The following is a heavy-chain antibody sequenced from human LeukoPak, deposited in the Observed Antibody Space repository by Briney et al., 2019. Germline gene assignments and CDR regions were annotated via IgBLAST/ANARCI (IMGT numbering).Heavy chain of an antibody. J-gene: IGHJ4*02. Sequence: PGGSLRLSWAASGFTFSNYAMGWVRQPPGKGLEWVSSISASGAITYYADSGNGRFTVSRANSNNTLYLQLRRLTAADTAVYYCAKDRSLGTSYTFDRWGQGTLVTVSS. CDR3: AKDRSLGTSYTFDR. V-gene: IGHV3-23*01. D-gene: IGHD1-1*01. CDR2: ISASGAIT. CDR1: GFTFSNYA.